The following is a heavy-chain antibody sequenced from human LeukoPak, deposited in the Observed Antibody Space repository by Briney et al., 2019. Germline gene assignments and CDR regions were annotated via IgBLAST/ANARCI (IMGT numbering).Heavy chain of an antibody. V-gene: IGHV3-23*01. D-gene: IGHD1-26*01. CDR1: GFTFDDYG. CDR3: AKYSGDYFGDY. CDR2: ISASGGHT. J-gene: IGHJ4*02. Sequence: GGSLRLSCAASGFTFDDYGMSWVRQAPGKGLEWVSGISASGGHTFYADSVKGRFSISRDNSKNTLYLQMNSLRVEDTAIYYCAKYSGDYFGDYWGQGNLVTVSS.